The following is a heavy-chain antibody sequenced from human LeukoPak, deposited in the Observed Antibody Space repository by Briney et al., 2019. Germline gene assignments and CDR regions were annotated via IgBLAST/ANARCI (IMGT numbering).Heavy chain of an antibody. V-gene: IGHV1-2*02. J-gene: IGHJ1*01. D-gene: IGHD3-3*01. CDR2: INPNSGGT. Sequence: GASVKVPCKASGYTFTGYYMHWVRQAPGQGLEWMGWINPNSGGTNYAQKFQGRVTMTRDTSISTAYMELSRLRSDDTAVYYCARASLDYDLWSGYPEYFQHWGQGTLVTVSS. CDR1: GYTFTGYY. CDR3: ARASLDYDLWSGYPEYFQH.